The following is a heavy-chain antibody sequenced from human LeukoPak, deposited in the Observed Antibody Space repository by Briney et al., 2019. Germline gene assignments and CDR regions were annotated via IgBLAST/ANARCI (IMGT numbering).Heavy chain of an antibody. J-gene: IGHJ5*02. CDR1: GVSFSGYY. Sequence: SSETLSLTCAVYGVSFSGYYWSWLRQPPGKGLEWIGEINHSGSTNYNPSLQSRVTISVDTSKNQSSLELSSVTAADTAVYYCARDAILWSRYDPWGQGTLVTVSS. D-gene: IGHD2-21*01. CDR2: INHSGST. V-gene: IGHV4-34*01. CDR3: ARDAILWSRYDP.